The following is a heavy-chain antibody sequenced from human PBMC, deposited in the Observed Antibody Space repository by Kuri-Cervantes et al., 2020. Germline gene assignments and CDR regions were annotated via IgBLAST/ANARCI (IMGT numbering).Heavy chain of an antibody. V-gene: IGHV3-23*01. Sequence: GESLKISCAASGFTFSSYAMTWVRQAPGKGLEWVSSTSASGSNTYYADSVKGRFTISRDNSKNTLYLQMNSLRAEDTAVYFCARKVSGTLDYWGQGTLVTVSS. CDR1: GFTFSSYA. J-gene: IGHJ4*02. CDR3: ARKVSGTLDY. CDR2: TSASGSNT. D-gene: IGHD3-10*01.